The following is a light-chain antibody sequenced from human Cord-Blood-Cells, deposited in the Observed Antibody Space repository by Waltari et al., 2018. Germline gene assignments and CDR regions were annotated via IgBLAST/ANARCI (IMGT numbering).Light chain of an antibody. CDR1: QGVSSSD. CDR2: GAS. Sequence: IVLTQSPGTLSLSPGARATLSCRASQGVSSSDLAWYQQKPGQAPRLLIYGASSRATGIPDRFSGSGSGTDFTLTISRLEPEDFAVYYCQQYGSSPYTFGQGTKLEIK. J-gene: IGKJ2*01. V-gene: IGKV3-20*01. CDR3: QQYGSSPYT.